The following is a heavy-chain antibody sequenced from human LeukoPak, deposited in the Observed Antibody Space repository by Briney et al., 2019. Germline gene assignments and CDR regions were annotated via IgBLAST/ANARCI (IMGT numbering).Heavy chain of an antibody. Sequence: GGSLRLSCAASGFTFSNAWMSWVRQAPGKGLEWVGRIKSKTDGGTTDYAAPVKGRFTTSRDDSKNTLYLQMNSLKTEDTAVYYCTTPTSDCSGGSCYFSHPDYWGQGTLVTVSS. D-gene: IGHD2-15*01. J-gene: IGHJ4*02. CDR1: GFTFSNAW. V-gene: IGHV3-15*01. CDR2: IKSKTDGGTT. CDR3: TTPTSDCSGGSCYFSHPDY.